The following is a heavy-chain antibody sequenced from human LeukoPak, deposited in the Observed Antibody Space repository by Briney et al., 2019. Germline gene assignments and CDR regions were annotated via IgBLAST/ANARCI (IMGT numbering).Heavy chain of an antibody. Sequence: VASVKVSCKASGYTFTSYGISWVRQAPGQGLEWMGWISAYNGNTNYAQKLQGRVTMTRDTSTSTVYMELSSLRPEDTAVYYCARADSGGDSSGYKWFHPWGQGTLVTVSS. CDR3: ARADSGGDSSGYKWFHP. D-gene: IGHD6-25*01. V-gene: IGHV1-18*01. J-gene: IGHJ5*02. CDR1: GYTFTSYG. CDR2: ISAYNGNT.